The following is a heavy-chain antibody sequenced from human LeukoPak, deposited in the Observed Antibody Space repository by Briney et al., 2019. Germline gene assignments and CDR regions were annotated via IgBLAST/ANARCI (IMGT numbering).Heavy chain of an antibody. D-gene: IGHD3-10*01. Sequence: ASVTVSFTASGYTFSTYGISWVRQAPGQGLEWMGWISAYNGNTNYAQKLQGRVTMTTDTSTSTAYMELRSLRSDDTAVYYCAREFYYGSGSYDPWTFEPWGQGTLVSVSS. CDR2: ISAYNGNT. V-gene: IGHV1-18*01. CDR3: AREFYYGSGSYDPWTFEP. CDR1: GYTFSTYG. J-gene: IGHJ5*02.